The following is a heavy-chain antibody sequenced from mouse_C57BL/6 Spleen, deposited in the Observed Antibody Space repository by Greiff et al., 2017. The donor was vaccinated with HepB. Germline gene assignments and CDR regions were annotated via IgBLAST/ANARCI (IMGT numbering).Heavy chain of an antibody. D-gene: IGHD2-4*01. J-gene: IGHJ2*01. CDR3: TRIYYDYPYYFDY. CDR1: GFTFSDAW. CDR2: IRNKANNHAT. V-gene: IGHV6-6*01. Sequence: EVMLVESGGGLVQPGGSMKLSCAASGFTFSDAWMDWVRQSPEKGLEWVAEIRNKANNHATYYAESVKGRFTISRDDSKSSVYLQMNSLRAEDTGIYYCTRIYYDYPYYFDYWGQGTTLTVSS.